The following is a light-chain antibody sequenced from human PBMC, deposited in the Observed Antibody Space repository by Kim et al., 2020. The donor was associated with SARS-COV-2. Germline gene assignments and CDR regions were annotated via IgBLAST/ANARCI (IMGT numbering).Light chain of an antibody. Sequence: DIQMTQSPSTLSASVGDRVTIACRASESISSYSAWYSQKPGKAPKLLMYEASSLESGVPSRFSGSGSGTEFTLTISSLQPDDFATYYCQQYQSYPWTFGQGTKVDIK. V-gene: IGKV1-5*03. J-gene: IGKJ1*01. CDR1: ESISSY. CDR3: QQYQSYPWT. CDR2: EAS.